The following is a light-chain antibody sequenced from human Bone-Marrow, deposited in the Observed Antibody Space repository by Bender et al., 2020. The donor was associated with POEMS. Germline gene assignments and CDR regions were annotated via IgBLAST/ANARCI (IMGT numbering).Light chain of an antibody. V-gene: IGLV3-21*02. Sequence: SYVLTQAPSVSVAPGQTARIPCGGNNIGRKDVHWYQQKPGQAPVLVVYDDSDRPSGIPERFSGSNSGNTATLTISRVEAEDEADYYCQVWDTTSDHWVFGGGTKLTVL. CDR3: QVWDTTSDHWV. J-gene: IGLJ3*02. CDR2: DDS. CDR1: NIGRKD.